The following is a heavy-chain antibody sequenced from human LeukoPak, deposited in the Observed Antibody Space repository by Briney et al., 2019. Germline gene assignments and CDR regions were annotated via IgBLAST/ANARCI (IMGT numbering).Heavy chain of an antibody. CDR3: ARDDGYSYGSAYYHYGMDV. D-gene: IGHD5-18*01. J-gene: IGHJ6*02. CDR1: GFTVSSNY. Sequence: TGGSLRLSCAASGFTVSSNYMSWVRQAPGKGLEWVSSISSSGSYIYYADSMKGRFTISRDNAKNSLYLQMNSLRAEDTAVYYCARDDGYSYGSAYYHYGMDVWGQGTTVTVSS. V-gene: IGHV3-21*01. CDR2: ISSSGSYI.